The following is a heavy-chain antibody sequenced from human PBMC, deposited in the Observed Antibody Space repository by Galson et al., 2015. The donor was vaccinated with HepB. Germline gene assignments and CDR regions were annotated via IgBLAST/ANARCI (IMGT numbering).Heavy chain of an antibody. CDR2: ISAYNGNT. V-gene: IGHV1-18*04. Sequence: SVKVSCKASGYTFTSYGISWVRQAPGQGLEWMGWISAYNGNTNYAQKLQGRVTMTTDTSTSTAYMELRSLRSDDTAVYYCARHAAQGGIAAAGAWFDPWGQGTLVTVSS. CDR1: GYTFTSYG. D-gene: IGHD6-13*01. CDR3: ARHAAQGGIAAAGAWFDP. J-gene: IGHJ5*02.